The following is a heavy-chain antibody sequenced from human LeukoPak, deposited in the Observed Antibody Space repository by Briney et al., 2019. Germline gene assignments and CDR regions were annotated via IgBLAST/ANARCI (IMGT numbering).Heavy chain of an antibody. V-gene: IGHV4-59*01. Sequence: PSETLSLTCTVSGGSISGYYWNWIRQTPGKGLEWIGYMYYSGSSTYSPSLKSRVSISVDTSKNQFSLKLNSVTAADTAIYYCARDSGDYGGNPYYFDYWGPGTLVTVSS. D-gene: IGHD4-23*01. CDR1: GGSISGYY. CDR2: MYYSGSS. J-gene: IGHJ4*02. CDR3: ARDSGDYGGNPYYFDY.